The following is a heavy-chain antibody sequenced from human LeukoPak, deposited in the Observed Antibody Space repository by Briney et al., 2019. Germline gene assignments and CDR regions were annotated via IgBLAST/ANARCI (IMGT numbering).Heavy chain of an antibody. Sequence: GGSLRLSCAASGFIFSNYAMSWVRQAPGKGLEWVSAIDNSGAYTWYADSVKGRFTISKDSSSTILCLQMNSLRAEDAAVYFCAKGSAAGRPYYFDYWGQGTPVTVSS. CDR3: AKGSAAGRPYYFDY. CDR2: IDNSGAYT. V-gene: IGHV3-23*01. D-gene: IGHD6-25*01. CDR1: GFIFSNYA. J-gene: IGHJ4*02.